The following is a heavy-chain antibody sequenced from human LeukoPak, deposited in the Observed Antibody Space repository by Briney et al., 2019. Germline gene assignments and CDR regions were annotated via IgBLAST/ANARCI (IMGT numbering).Heavy chain of an antibody. Sequence: PSETLSLTCTVSGGSISSSTYYWGWLRQPPGTGLEWIGNIYYSGSTYYNASLKSRVTISVDTSKNQFSLKLSSVTAADTAVYYCATLFRTDAFDIWGQGTMATVSS. J-gene: IGHJ3*02. CDR2: IYYSGST. CDR3: ATLFRTDAFDI. V-gene: IGHV4-39*01. CDR1: GGSISSSTYY.